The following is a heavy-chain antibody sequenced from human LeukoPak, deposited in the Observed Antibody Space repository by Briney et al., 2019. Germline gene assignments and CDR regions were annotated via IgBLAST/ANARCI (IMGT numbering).Heavy chain of an antibody. D-gene: IGHD4-17*01. CDR1: GGSISSYY. CDR3: ARRKEFYDDGDYYFDY. CDR2: IYYSGST. V-gene: IGHV4-59*01. J-gene: IGHJ4*02. Sequence: SETLSLTCTVSGGSISSYYWSWIRQPPGKGLEWIGYIYYSGSTNYNPSLKSRVTISLDTSKNQFSLTLSSVTAADTAVYYCARRKEFYDDGDYYFDYWGQGTLVTVSS.